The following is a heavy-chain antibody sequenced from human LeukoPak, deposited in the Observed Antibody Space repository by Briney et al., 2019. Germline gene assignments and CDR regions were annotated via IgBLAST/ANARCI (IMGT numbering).Heavy chain of an antibody. CDR2: INHSGST. CDR3: SRYDSDTGDFDP. V-gene: IGHV4-34*01. J-gene: IGHJ5*02. Sequence: SETLSLTCAVYGGSFSGYYWSWIRQPPGKGLEWIGEINHSGSTNYNPSFKSRVSISIDRSRTQFSLKLSSVTAADTAFYYCSRYDSDTGDFDPWGQGTLVTISS. CDR1: GGSFSGYY. D-gene: IGHD3-10*01.